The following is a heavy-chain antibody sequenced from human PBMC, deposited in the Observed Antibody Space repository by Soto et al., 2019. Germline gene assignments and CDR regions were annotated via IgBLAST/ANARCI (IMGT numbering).Heavy chain of an antibody. Sequence: PSETPSITCSVSGDCLRNHYWGWIRQPPGSRLEWLGHIFYSGDTSSYNASLKSRVSMSVDTWKNQFSLELRYVNADDTAVYFCARVSYFRGFDWLFAFESWGQGALVTVSS. J-gene: IGHJ4*02. V-gene: IGHV4-59*11. D-gene: IGHD3-9*01. CDR2: IFYSGDT. CDR3: ARVSYFRGFDWLFAFES. CDR1: GDCLRNHY.